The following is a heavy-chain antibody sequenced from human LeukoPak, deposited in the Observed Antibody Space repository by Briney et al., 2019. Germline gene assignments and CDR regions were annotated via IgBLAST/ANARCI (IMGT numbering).Heavy chain of an antibody. V-gene: IGHV4-31*03. CDR2: IYRSGST. J-gene: IGHJ4*02. D-gene: IGHD3-3*01. Sequence: SQTLSLTCTVSGDSISGGAFYWSWVRQHPGKGLEWIGYIYRSGSTYYNPSLKSRIAISADTSKNQFSLRLTSVTAADTAVYYWARGFLVLEVVSYYFDSWGQGTLVTVSS. CDR3: ARGFLVLEVVSYYFDS. CDR1: GDSISGGAFY.